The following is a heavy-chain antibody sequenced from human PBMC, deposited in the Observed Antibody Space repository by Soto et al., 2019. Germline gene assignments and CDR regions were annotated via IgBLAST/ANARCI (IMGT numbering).Heavy chain of an antibody. CDR1: AFNLRSHR. Sequence: GETVTRSSAAPAFNLRSHRQHAIRRAPRKGLEWVAVISYDGSNKNYADSVKGRFTISRDNSKNTLYLQMNSLRAEDTAVYYCAKDITLPVHYYGMDDWRQGTTVTVSS. D-gene: IGHD3-10*01. CDR3: AKDITLPVHYYGMDD. V-gene: IGHV3-30*18. CDR2: ISYDGSNK. J-gene: IGHJ6*02.